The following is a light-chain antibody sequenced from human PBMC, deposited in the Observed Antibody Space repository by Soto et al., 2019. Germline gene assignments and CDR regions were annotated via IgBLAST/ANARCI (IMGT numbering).Light chain of an antibody. Sequence: DIQMTQSPSSLSASVGDRVTITCRASQGIFNYLAWYQQRPGGVPRLLIYAASTLQSGVPSRFSGSRSEADFTLTSSNLQPEDVAIYYCEKYNSAPPTFGQGTKVE. J-gene: IGKJ1*01. CDR3: EKYNSAPPT. V-gene: IGKV1-27*01. CDR2: AAS. CDR1: QGIFNY.